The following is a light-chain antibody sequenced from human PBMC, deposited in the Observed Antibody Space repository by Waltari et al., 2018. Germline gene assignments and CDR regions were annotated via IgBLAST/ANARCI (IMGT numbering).Light chain of an antibody. Sequence: ENVFTQSPGTLSLSPGERATLSCRASQSIGNNYLAWYQQKPGQAPRLLIYAASIRATGIPDRFSGSGSGTDFTLTISRLEPEDFAVFYCHQYDRSPWTFGQGTKVEF. CDR2: AAS. J-gene: IGKJ1*01. V-gene: IGKV3-20*01. CDR3: HQYDRSPWT. CDR1: QSIGNNY.